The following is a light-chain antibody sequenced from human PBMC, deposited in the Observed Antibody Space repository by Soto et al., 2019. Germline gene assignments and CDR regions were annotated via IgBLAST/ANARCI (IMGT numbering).Light chain of an antibody. Sequence: DVVLTQPPLSLPVTLGQPASISCRSTQSLVYSDGNICLNWFQPRPGQSPRRLIYKVSNRDSGVPDRFSGSGSGTDFTLKISRVEAEDVGVYYCMQGTHWPPITFGQGTRLEIK. CDR3: MQGTHWPPIT. CDR1: QSLVYSDGNIC. V-gene: IGKV2-30*01. J-gene: IGKJ5*01. CDR2: KVS.